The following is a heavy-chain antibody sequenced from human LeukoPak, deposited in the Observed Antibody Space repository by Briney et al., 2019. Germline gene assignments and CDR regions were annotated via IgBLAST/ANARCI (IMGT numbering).Heavy chain of an antibody. V-gene: IGHV4-39*01. D-gene: IGHD1-26*01. CDR2: IYYSGGT. CDR3: ASLRERSYYARGFDY. Sequence: SETLSLTCTVSGGSIRSSSYYWGWIRQPPGKGLEWIGSIYYSGGTYYNPSLKSRVTISVDTSKNQFSLKLSSVTAADTAVYYCASLRERSYYARGFDYWGQGTLVTVSS. J-gene: IGHJ4*02. CDR1: GGSIRSSSYY.